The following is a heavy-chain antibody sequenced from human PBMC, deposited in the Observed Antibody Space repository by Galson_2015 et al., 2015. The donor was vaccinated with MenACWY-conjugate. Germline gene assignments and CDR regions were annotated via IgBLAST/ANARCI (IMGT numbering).Heavy chain of an antibody. V-gene: IGHV5-51*01. CDR1: GYTFGSYW. D-gene: IGHD6-13*01. Sequence: SGAEVKHPGESLKISCKGSGYTFGSYWIGWVRQMPGKGLEWMGIIYPGDSDTTYSPSFQGQVTISVDKSINTAYLQWSSLKASDTAMYYCAKRDGSWPDTFDFWGQGTMVTVSS. J-gene: IGHJ3*01. CDR3: AKRDGSWPDTFDF. CDR2: IYPGDSDT.